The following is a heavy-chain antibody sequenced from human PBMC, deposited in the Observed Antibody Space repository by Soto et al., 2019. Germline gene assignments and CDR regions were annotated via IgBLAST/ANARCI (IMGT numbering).Heavy chain of an antibody. D-gene: IGHD2-8*01. CDR1: EFTFSKHG. J-gene: IGHJ4*02. CDR2: MSYDGSNE. Sequence: GGSLRLSCAASEFTFSKHGMHWVRQAPGKGLEWVAVMSYDGSNEYYADSVKGRFTISRDNSKNTLYLQMNSLRPEDTAVYFCAKGPPLLMIYPVLDSWGQGTLVTVSS. CDR3: AKGPPLLMIYPVLDS. V-gene: IGHV3-30*18.